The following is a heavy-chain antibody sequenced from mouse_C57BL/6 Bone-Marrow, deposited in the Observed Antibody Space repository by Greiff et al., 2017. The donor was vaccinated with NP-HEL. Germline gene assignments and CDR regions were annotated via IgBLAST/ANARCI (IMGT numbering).Heavy chain of an antibody. D-gene: IGHD1-1*01. CDR3: TSYYYGSSWFAY. CDR1: GFNIKDDY. Sequence: EVKLMESGAELVRPGASVKLSCTASGFNIKDDYMHWVKQRPEQGLEWIGWIDPENGDTEYASKFQGKATITAYTSSNTAYLQLSSLTSEDTAVYYCTSYYYGSSWFAYWGQGALVTVSA. V-gene: IGHV14-4*01. J-gene: IGHJ3*01. CDR2: IDPENGDT.